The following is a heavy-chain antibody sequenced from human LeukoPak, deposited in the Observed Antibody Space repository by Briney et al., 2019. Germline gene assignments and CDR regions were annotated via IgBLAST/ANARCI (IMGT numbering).Heavy chain of an antibody. Sequence: PGGSLRLSCAASQFTFSRYWMSWVRQAPGKGLEWVANIKQDGSEKYYVDSVKGRFTISRDNAKNSLYLQMNSLRAEDTAVYYCARDNGGPDDYWGRGTLVTVSS. CDR2: IKQDGSEK. J-gene: IGHJ4*02. V-gene: IGHV3-7*01. D-gene: IGHD3-16*01. CDR3: ARDNGGPDDY. CDR1: QFTFSRYW.